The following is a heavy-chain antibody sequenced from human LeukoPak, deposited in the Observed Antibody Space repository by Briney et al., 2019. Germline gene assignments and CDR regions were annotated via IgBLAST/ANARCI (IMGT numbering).Heavy chain of an antibody. D-gene: IGHD6-19*01. V-gene: IGHV3-30*04. CDR3: AKDQQWLVGGPDY. CDR2: ISYDGSNK. CDR1: GFTFSSYA. J-gene: IGHJ4*02. Sequence: GRSLRLSCAASGFTFSSYAMHRVRQAPGKGLEWVAVISYDGSNKYYADSVKGRFTISRDNSKNTLYLQMNSLRAEDTAVYYCAKDQQWLVGGPDYWGQGTLVTVSS.